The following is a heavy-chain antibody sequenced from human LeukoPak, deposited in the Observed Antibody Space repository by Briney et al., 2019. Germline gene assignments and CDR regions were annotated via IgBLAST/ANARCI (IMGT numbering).Heavy chain of an antibody. D-gene: IGHD3-10*01. J-gene: IGHJ5*02. Sequence: KPSETLSLTCTVSGGSIMRYYWSWIRHPPGKGLEEIGYIYYTGSTNYNPSLKSRVTISVDASKNQFSLKLSSVTATDTAVYYRARGVITMVRAVIPTWGQGTLVTVSS. V-gene: IGHV4-59*01. CDR1: GGSIMRYY. CDR2: IYYTGST. CDR3: ARGVITMVRAVIPT.